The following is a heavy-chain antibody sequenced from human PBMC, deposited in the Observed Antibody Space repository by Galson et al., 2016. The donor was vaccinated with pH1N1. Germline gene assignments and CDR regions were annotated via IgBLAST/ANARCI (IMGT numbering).Heavy chain of an antibody. CDR1: GGAFSRNA. Sequence: SAKVSCKSSGGAFSRNAISCGRQAPGQGRECMGRVIPIFSIVKYAQNFQGRVTISADKSTSTAYMELSNLSSEDTVVYYCARSPLTVAAPGEPFDTWGQGTMVTVSS. V-gene: IGHV1-69*04. CDR3: ARSPLTVAAPGEPFDT. D-gene: IGHD4-23*01. CDR2: VIPIFSIV. J-gene: IGHJ3*02.